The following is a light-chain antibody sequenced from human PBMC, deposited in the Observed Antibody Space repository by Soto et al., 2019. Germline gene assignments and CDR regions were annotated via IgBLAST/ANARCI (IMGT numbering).Light chain of an antibody. CDR3: QQYNNWWT. V-gene: IGKV3-15*01. J-gene: IGKJ1*01. CDR2: GAS. CDR1: QSVGSN. Sequence: EIVMTQSPATLSVSPGERATLSCRASQSVGSNLAWYQQKPGQAPRLLIYGASTRATGIPARFSGGESETEFTLTISRLQSEDLAVYYCQQYNNWWTFGQGTKVEIK.